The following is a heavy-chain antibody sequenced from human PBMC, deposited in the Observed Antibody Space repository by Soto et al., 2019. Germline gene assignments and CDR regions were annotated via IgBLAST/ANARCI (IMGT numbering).Heavy chain of an antibody. CDR2: INHSGST. V-gene: IGHV4-34*01. J-gene: IGHJ6*04. Sequence: ETLSLTCAVYGGSFSGYYWSWIRQPPGKGLEWIGEINHSGSTNYNPSLKSRVTISVDTSKNQFSLKLSSVTAADTAVYYCARVGPYYDFWSGYRTTRSSTTWPFDVWGKETTVTGYS. D-gene: IGHD3-3*01. CDR1: GGSFSGYY. CDR3: ARVGPYYDFWSGYRTTRSSTTWPFDV.